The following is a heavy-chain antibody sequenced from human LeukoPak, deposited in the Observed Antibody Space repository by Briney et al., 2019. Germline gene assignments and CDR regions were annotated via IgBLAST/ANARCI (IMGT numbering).Heavy chain of an antibody. V-gene: IGHV4-59*01. CDR3: ARDSSGRDGYNLYY. Sequence: SETLSLTCTVSGGSISSYYWSWIRQPPGKGLEWIGYIYYSGSTNYNPSLKSRVTISVDTSKNQFSLKLSSVTAADTAVYYCARDSSGRDGYNLYYWGQGTLVTVSS. D-gene: IGHD5-24*01. CDR2: IYYSGST. CDR1: GGSISSYY. J-gene: IGHJ4*02.